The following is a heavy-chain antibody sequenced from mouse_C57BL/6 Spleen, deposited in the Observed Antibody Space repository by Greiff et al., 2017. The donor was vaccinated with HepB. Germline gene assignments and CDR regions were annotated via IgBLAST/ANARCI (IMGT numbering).Heavy chain of an antibody. CDR1: GYAFSSSW. CDR3: ARRPGRGAMDY. D-gene: IGHD3-3*01. V-gene: IGHV1-82*01. Sequence: VKLMESGPELVKPGASVKISCKASGYAFSSSWMNWVKQRPGKGLEWIGRIYPGDGDTNYNGKFKGKATLTADKSSSTAYMQLSSLTSEDSAVYFCARRPGRGAMDYWGQGTSVTVSS. CDR2: IYPGDGDT. J-gene: IGHJ4*01.